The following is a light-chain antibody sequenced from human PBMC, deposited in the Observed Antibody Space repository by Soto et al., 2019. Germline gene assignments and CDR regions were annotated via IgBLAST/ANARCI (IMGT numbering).Light chain of an antibody. CDR3: MQGTQWPWT. CDR2: EVS. CDR1: QSLVYSDGIAY. V-gene: IGKV2-30*01. J-gene: IGKJ1*01. Sequence: DVVMTQSPLSLPVTLGQPASISCRSNQSLVYSDGIAYFSWFQQRPGRSPRRLIYEVSNRESGVPDRFSGSGSGTDFTLKISRVEAEDVGVYYCMQGTQWPWTFGQGTKVEIK.